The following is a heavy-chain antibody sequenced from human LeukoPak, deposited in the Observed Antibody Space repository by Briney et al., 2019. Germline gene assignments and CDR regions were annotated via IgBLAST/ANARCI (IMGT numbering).Heavy chain of an antibody. CDR3: ARGEWFDP. Sequence: PSETLSLTCTVSVGSISSYYWSWIRQPPGKGLEWIGYIYYSGSTKYNPSLKSRVTISVDTSRNQFSLKLSSVTAVDTAVYYCARGEWFDPWGQGTLVTVSS. CDR1: VGSISSYY. J-gene: IGHJ5*02. V-gene: IGHV4-59*01. CDR2: IYYSGST.